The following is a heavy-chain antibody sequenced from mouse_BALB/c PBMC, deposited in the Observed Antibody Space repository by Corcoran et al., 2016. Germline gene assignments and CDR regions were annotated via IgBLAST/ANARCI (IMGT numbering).Heavy chain of an antibody. Sequence: EVLLQQSGPELVKPGASVKIPCKASGYTFTDYNMDWVKQSHGKSLEWIGDINPNNGGTIYNQKFKGKATLTVDKSSSTAYMELRSLTSEDTAVDYCARGNYYGSTWFAYWGQGTLVTVSA. CDR1: GYTFTDYN. J-gene: IGHJ3*01. CDR3: ARGNYYGSTWFAY. D-gene: IGHD1-1*01. V-gene: IGHV1-18*01. CDR2: INPNNGGT.